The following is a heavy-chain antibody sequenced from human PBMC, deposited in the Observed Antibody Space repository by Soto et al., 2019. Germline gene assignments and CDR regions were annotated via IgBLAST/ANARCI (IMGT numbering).Heavy chain of an antibody. CDR2: ISGSGGST. Sequence: PGGSLRLSCAASGFPFSSYAMSWVRQAPGKGLEWVSAISGSGGSTYYADSVKGRFTISRDNSKNTLYLQMNSLRAEDTAVYYCAASGSSWYTDWFDPWGQGTLVTVSS. J-gene: IGHJ5*02. CDR3: AASGSSWYTDWFDP. V-gene: IGHV3-23*01. CDR1: GFPFSSYA. D-gene: IGHD6-13*01.